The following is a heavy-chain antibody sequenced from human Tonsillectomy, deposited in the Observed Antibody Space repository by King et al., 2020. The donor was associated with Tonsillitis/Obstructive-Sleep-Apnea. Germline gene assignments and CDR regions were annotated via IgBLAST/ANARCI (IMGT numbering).Heavy chain of an antibody. CDR1: GGSISNYY. V-gene: IGHV4-4*07. J-gene: IGHJ4*02. Sequence: QLQESGPGLVKPSETLSLTCTVSGGSISNYYCSWIRQPAGKGLEWIGRIYTSGSTNYNPTLKSRVTMSVDTSKNQFSLKLSSVTAGVTVVYYCARGVVCVAALLFDYWGQGPLVPVSS. CDR3: ARGVVCVAALLFDY. CDR2: IYTSGST. D-gene: IGHD6-6*01.